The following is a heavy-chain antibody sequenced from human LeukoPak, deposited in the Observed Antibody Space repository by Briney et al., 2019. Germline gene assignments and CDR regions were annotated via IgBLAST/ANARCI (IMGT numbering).Heavy chain of an antibody. CDR1: GFILSTYT. J-gene: IGHJ4*02. CDR3: VGQSDFDWLPPSFDY. CDR2: IDSSSGAI. V-gene: IGHV3-48*01. Sequence: SGGSLRLSCAVSGFILSTYTMNWVRQAPGKGLEWISYIDSSSGAIYSADSVKGRFTISRDIAKNTLYLQMGSLRAEDMAVYYCVGQSDFDWLPPSFDYWGQGTLVTVSS. D-gene: IGHD3-9*01.